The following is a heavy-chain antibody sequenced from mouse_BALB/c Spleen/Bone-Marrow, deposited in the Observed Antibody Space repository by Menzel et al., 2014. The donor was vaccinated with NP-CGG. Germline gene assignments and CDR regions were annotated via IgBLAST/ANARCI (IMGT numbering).Heavy chain of an antibody. D-gene: IGHD2-14*01. V-gene: IGHV2-2*02. J-gene: IGHJ1*01. CDR3: ARKSYRYDAYFDD. CDR1: GFSLTNYG. Sequence: VQLQQSGPGLVQPSQSLSITCTVSGFSLTNYGVHWLRQSPGKGLEWLGVIWRGGSNTYNAAFISRPSIIKDNSKSQVFFKMNSLQANDTAIYYCARKSYRYDAYFDDWGAGTTVTVSS. CDR2: IWRGGSN.